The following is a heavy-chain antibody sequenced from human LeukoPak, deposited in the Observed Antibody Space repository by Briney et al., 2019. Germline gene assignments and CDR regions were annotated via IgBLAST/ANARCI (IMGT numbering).Heavy chain of an antibody. CDR1: GFTFSSYA. Sequence: GGSLRLSCAASGFTFSSYAMSWVRQAPGKGLQWVSYISSDLSTRYYADSVKGRFTISRDNSKNSVFLQMNNLKAEDTAVYYCARGGRTLSLPRGTGSFDIWGQGTMVTVS. CDR2: ISSDLSTR. CDR3: ARGGRTLSLPRGTGSFDI. D-gene: IGHD1-26*01. V-gene: IGHV3-48*01. J-gene: IGHJ3*02.